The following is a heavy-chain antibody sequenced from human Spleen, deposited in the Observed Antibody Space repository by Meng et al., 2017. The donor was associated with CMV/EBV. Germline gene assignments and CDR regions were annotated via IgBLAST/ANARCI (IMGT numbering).Heavy chain of an antibody. D-gene: IGHD3-22*01. CDR1: GYTFSSYS. CDR3: ARYGWLGLHYDSTDPFDY. V-gene: IGHV3-53*01. J-gene: IGHJ4*02. Sequence: GESLKISCRASGYTFSSYSMSWVRQAPGKGLEWVSVIYSGGSTYYADSVKGRFTISRDNSKNTLYLQMNSLRAEDTAVYYCARYGWLGLHYDSTDPFDYWGQGTLVTVSS. CDR2: IYSGGST.